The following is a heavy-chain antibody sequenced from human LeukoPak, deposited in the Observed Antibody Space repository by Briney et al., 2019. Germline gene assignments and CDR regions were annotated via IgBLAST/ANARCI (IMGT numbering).Heavy chain of an antibody. J-gene: IGHJ4*02. CDR2: IYYSGST. V-gene: IGHV4-39*07. CDR1: GGSISSSSYF. D-gene: IGHD2-21*01. Sequence: PSGTLSLTCTVSGGSISSSSYFWGWIRQPPGKGLEWIGSIYYSGSTYYNPSLNSRVTLSVDTSKNQFSLKLSSVTAADPAVYYCARDLAVLGDFHFDYWGQGTLVTVSS. CDR3: ARDLAVLGDFHFDY.